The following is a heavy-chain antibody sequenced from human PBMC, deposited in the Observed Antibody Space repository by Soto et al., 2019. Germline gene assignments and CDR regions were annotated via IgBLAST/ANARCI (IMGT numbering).Heavy chain of an antibody. V-gene: IGHV4-39*01. CDR3: ARLSPPNIVGATYWFDP. CDR1: GGSISSSSYY. J-gene: IGHJ5*02. Sequence: PSETLSLTCTVSGGSISSSSYYWGWIRQPPGKGLEWIGSIYYSGSTYYNPSLKSRVTISVDTSKNQFSLKLSSVTAADMDVYYCARLSPPNIVGATYWFDPWGQGNLVTVSS. CDR2: IYYSGST. D-gene: IGHD1-26*01.